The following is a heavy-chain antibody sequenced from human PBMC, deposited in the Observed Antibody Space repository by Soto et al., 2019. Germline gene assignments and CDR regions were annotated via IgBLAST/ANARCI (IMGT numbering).Heavy chain of an antibody. CDR1: GGSISSSSYY. J-gene: IGHJ6*02. Sequence: PSDPLSLTCTVSGGSISSSSYYWGWIRQPPGKGLEWIGSIYYSGSTYYNPSLKSRVTISVDTSKNQFSLKLSSVTAADTAVYYCARTGTRAYYYGMDVWGQGTTVTVSS. CDR3: ARTGTRAYYYGMDV. D-gene: IGHD1-7*01. CDR2: IYYSGST. V-gene: IGHV4-39*01.